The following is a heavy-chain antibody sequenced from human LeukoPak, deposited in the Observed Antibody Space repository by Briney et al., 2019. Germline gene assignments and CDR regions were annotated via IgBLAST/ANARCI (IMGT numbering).Heavy chain of an antibody. D-gene: IGHD6-13*01. CDR3: ARAYSPPQWSPFDY. J-gene: IGHJ4*02. CDR1: GGSISSGSYY. CDR2: IYYSGST. Sequence: SETLSLTCTVSGGSISSGSYYWGWIRQPPGKGLEWIGSIYYSGSTYHKPSLKSRVTISLDTSKNQFSLKLSSVTAADTAVYYCARAYSPPQWSPFDYWGQGTLVTVSA. V-gene: IGHV4-39*07.